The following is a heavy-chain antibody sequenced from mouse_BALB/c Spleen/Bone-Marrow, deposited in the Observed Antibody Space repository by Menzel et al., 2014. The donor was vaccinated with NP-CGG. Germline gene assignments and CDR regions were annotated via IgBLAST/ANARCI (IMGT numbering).Heavy chain of an antibody. D-gene: IGHD2-14*01. Sequence: VQLQESGAELVKPEASVKLSCTASGFNIKDTYLHWVKQRPEQGLDWIGRIDPASGNTKYDPKFQGKATITADTSSNTAYLQLSSLTSEDTAVYYCASYRYGWYFDVWGAGTTVTVSS. V-gene: IGHV14-3*02. CDR1: GFNIKDTY. J-gene: IGHJ1*01. CDR3: ASYRYGWYFDV. CDR2: IDPASGNT.